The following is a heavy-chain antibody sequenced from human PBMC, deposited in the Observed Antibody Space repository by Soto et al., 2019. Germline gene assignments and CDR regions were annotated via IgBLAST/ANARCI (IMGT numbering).Heavy chain of an antibody. Sequence: PSDTLSLTCTVSGGSISSSSYYWGWIRQPPGKGLEWIGSIYYSGSTYYNPSLKSRVTISVDTSKNQFSLKLSSVTAADTAVYYCARRSGWYYFDYSGQGTLVTVS. CDR1: GGSISSSSYY. V-gene: IGHV4-39*01. D-gene: IGHD6-19*01. CDR3: ARRSGWYYFDY. J-gene: IGHJ4*02. CDR2: IYYSGST.